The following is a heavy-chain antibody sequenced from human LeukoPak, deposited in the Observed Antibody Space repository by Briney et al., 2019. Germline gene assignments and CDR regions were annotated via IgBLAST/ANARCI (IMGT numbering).Heavy chain of an antibody. CDR2: IIPIFGTA. D-gene: IGHD2-21*02. V-gene: IGHV1-69*06. J-gene: IGHJ5*02. Sequence: SVKVSCKASGGTFSNYVISWVRQAPGQGLEYMGGIIPIFGTANYAQKFQGRVTITADKSTSTAYMELSSLRSEDTAVYYCARAMHIVVVTADNWFDPWGQGALVTVSS. CDR1: GGTFSNYV. CDR3: ARAMHIVVVTADNWFDP.